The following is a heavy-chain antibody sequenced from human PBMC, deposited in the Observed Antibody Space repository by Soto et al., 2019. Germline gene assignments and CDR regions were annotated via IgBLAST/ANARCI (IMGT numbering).Heavy chain of an antibody. Sequence: GGSLRLSCAASGFTFSSYSMNWVRQAPGKGLEWVSSISSSSSYIYYADSVKGRFTISRDNAKNSLYLQMNSLRAEDTAVYYRARDIRPEKNYVFEFWGQGTPVIVSS. D-gene: IGHD1-7*01. CDR1: GFTFSSYS. J-gene: IGHJ4*02. V-gene: IGHV3-21*01. CDR2: ISSSSSYI. CDR3: ARDIRPEKNYVFEF.